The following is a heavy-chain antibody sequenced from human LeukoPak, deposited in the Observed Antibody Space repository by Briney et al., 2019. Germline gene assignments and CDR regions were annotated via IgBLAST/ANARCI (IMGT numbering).Heavy chain of an antibody. Sequence: PSETLSLTCAVYGGSFSGYYYWSRIRQPPGKGLEWIGEIDHSGSTNYNPSLKSRLTISVDTSKNQFSLRLNSVTAADTAVYYCAREVTGLAAAGGDAFDIWGQGTMVTVSS. D-gene: IGHD6-13*01. CDR3: AREVTGLAAAGGDAFDI. CDR2: IDHSGST. J-gene: IGHJ3*02. CDR1: GGSFSGYYY. V-gene: IGHV4-34*01.